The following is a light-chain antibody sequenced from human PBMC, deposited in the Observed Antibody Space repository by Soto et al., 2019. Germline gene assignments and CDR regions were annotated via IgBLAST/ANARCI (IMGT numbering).Light chain of an antibody. V-gene: IGLV2-14*01. CDR2: EVS. CDR1: NSDVGAYNF. J-gene: IGLJ1*01. CDR3: SSHGGSNTFYV. Sequence: QSVLTQPASVSGSPGQSITISCTGSNSDVGAYNFVSWYQQHPGKAPKLIIHEVSNRPSGVSNRFSGSKSGNTASLTISGLQAEDEADYYCSSHGGSNTFYVFGSGTQLTVL.